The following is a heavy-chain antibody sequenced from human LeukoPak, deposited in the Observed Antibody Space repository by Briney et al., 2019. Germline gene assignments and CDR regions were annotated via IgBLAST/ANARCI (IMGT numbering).Heavy chain of an antibody. Sequence: KPSETLSLTCTVSGGSISSSSYYWGWIHQPPGKGLEWIGSIYYSGSTYYNPSLKSRVTISVDTSKNQFSLKLSSVTAADTAVYHCARRRGYCSSTSCSLGFDYWGQGTLVTVSS. J-gene: IGHJ4*02. CDR1: GGSISSSSYY. CDR2: IYYSGST. V-gene: IGHV4-39*07. D-gene: IGHD2-2*01. CDR3: ARRRGYCSSTSCSLGFDY.